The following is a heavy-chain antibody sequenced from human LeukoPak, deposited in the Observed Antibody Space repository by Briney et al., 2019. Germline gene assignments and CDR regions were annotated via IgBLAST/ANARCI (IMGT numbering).Heavy chain of an antibody. Sequence: GESLKISCAASGFTFSDYYMSWIRQAPGKGLEWVSYISSSDSTIYYADSVRGRFTISRDNAKNSLYLQMNSLRAEDAAVYYCARTMTGTTLGYWGQGTLVTVSS. J-gene: IGHJ4*02. CDR1: GFTFSDYY. D-gene: IGHD1-20*01. CDR3: ARTMTGTTLGY. CDR2: ISSSDSTI. V-gene: IGHV3-11*04.